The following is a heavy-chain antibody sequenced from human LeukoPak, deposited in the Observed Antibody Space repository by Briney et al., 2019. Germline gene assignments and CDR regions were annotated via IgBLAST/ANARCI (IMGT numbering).Heavy chain of an antibody. CDR2: ISAYNGNT. CDR1: GYTFTSYG. V-gene: IGHV1-18*01. D-gene: IGHD2-15*01. J-gene: IGHJ4*02. Sequence: ASVKVSCKASGYTFTSYGISWVRQAPGQGLEWMGWISAYNGNTNYAQKLQGRVTMTTDTSTSTAYMELRSLRSDDTAVYYCASYCSGGSCYPSDNYWGQGTLVTVSS. CDR3: ASYCSGGSCYPSDNY.